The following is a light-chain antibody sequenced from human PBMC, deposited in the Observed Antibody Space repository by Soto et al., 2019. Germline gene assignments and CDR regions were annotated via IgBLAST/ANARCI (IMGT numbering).Light chain of an antibody. Sequence: EIGLTQSPGTLSLSPGERATLSCRASQSVDSNLAWYQQKPGQAPRLLIYGASTRATGISARFSGSGSGTEFTLTISSLQSEDFGVYYCQQYNNWWTFGQGTKVDIK. J-gene: IGKJ1*01. V-gene: IGKV3-15*01. CDR2: GAS. CDR3: QQYNNWWT. CDR1: QSVDSN.